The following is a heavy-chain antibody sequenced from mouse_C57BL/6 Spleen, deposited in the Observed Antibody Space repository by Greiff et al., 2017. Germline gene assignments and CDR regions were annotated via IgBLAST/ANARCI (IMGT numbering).Heavy chain of an antibody. CDR3: ARYDYGWYYAMDY. CDR1: GFTFTDYY. J-gene: IGHJ4*01. Sequence: EVQRVESGGGLVQPGGSLSLSCAASGFTFTDYYMSWVRQPPGKALEWLGFIRNKANGYTTEYSASVKGRFTISRDNSQSSLYLQMNALRAEDSATYYCARYDYGWYYAMDYWGQGTSVTVSS. CDR2: IRNKANGYTT. V-gene: IGHV7-3*01. D-gene: IGHD1-1*02.